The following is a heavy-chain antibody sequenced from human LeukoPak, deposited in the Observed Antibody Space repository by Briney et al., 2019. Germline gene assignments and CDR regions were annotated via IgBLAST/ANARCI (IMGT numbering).Heavy chain of an antibody. CDR1: GYSISSGYY. Sequence: ETLSLTCAVSGYSISSGYYWGWIRQPPGKGLEWVSAISGSGGSTYYADSVKGRFTTSRDNSKNTLYLRMNSLRAEDTAVYYCANLVAGDDYWGQGTLVTVSS. D-gene: IGHD2-2*01. CDR2: ISGSGGST. J-gene: IGHJ4*02. V-gene: IGHV3-23*01. CDR3: ANLVAGDDY.